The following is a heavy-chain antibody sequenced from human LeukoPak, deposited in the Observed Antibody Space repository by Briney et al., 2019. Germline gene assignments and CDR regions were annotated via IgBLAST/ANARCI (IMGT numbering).Heavy chain of an antibody. J-gene: IGHJ5*02. CDR3: ARRKLYYYGSGSYLDP. Sequence: SETLSLTCAVYGGSFSGYYWSWIRQPPGKGLEWIGEINHSGSTNYNPSLKSRVTISVDTSKNQFSLKLSSVTAADTAVYYCARRKLYYYGSGSYLDPWGQGTLVTVSS. D-gene: IGHD3-10*01. CDR1: GGSFSGYY. V-gene: IGHV4-34*01. CDR2: INHSGST.